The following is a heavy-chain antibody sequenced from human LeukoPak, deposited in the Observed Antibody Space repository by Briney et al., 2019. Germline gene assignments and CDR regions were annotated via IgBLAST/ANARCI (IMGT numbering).Heavy chain of an antibody. J-gene: IGHJ4*01. CDR1: GGSISSGDYY. V-gene: IGHV4-30-4*01. Sequence: SETLSLTCTVSGGSISSGDYYWSWIRQPPGKGLEWIGYIYYSGSTYYNPSLKSRVTISVDTSKNQFSLKLSSVTAADTAVYYCARAVYDSSGYYTPFDYWGQEPWSPSPQ. CDR2: IYYSGST. CDR3: ARAVYDSSGYYTPFDY. D-gene: IGHD3-22*01.